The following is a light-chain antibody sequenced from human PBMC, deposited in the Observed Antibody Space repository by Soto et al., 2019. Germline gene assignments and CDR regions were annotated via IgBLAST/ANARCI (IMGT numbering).Light chain of an antibody. Sequence: DIQLTQSPSSLSASLGDRVTITCRASQTTSIYLNWYQQRPGKAPRLLIYAASSLQSGVPSRFTGSGSGTDFTLTISSLEPEDFATYYCQQSYGSPTTFGQGTKVESK. CDR3: QQSYGSPTT. V-gene: IGKV1-39*01. CDR2: AAS. CDR1: QTTSIY. J-gene: IGKJ1*01.